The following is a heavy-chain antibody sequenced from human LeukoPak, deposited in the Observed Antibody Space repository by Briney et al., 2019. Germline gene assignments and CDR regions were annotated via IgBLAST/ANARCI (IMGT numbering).Heavy chain of an antibody. J-gene: IGHJ4*02. CDR3: AKDLLIQLWDTKDY. CDR1: GFTFSSYS. Sequence: PGGSLRLSCAVSGFTFSSYSMSWVRQAPGKGLEWVSAISGSGGSTYYADSVKGRFTISRDNSKNTLYLQMNSLRAEDTAVYYCAKDLLIQLWDTKDYWGQGTLVTVSS. CDR2: ISGSGGST. D-gene: IGHD5-18*01. V-gene: IGHV3-23*01.